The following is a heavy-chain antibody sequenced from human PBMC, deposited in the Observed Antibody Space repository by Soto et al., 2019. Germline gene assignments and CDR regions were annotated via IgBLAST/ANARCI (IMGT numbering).Heavy chain of an antibody. CDR3: ARQHCSGGSCYFNWFDP. CDR2: GYYSGTT. D-gene: IGHD2-15*01. CDR1: GGSISSYY. V-gene: IGHV4-59*08. Sequence: PSETLSLTCTVSGGSISSYYWTWIRQPPGKGLEWIGYGYYSGTTNYNPSLRSRVTISVDTSKNQFSLKLSSVTAADTAVYYCARQHCSGGSCYFNWFDPWGQGILVTVSS. J-gene: IGHJ5*02.